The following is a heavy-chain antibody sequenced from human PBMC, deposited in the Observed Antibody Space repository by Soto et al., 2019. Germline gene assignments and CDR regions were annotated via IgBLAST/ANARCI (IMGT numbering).Heavy chain of an antibody. V-gene: IGHV4-4*07. D-gene: IGHD6-19*01. J-gene: IGHJ5*02. CDR2: SHNPGST. CDR1: GGSISSYF. Sequence: QVQLQESGPGLVKPSETLALTCTVSGGSISSYFWSWIRQPAGKGLEWIGRSHNPGSTNHNPSLKSRVSMSVDTSKNQFSLKLSSVTAADTAVYYGARLNYNSGWYRWFDPWGQGTLVTVSS. CDR3: ARLNYNSGWYRWFDP.